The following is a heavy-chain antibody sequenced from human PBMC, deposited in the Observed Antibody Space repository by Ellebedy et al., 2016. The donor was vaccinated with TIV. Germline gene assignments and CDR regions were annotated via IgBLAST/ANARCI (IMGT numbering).Heavy chain of an antibody. CDR1: GFTFDTYC. D-gene: IGHD1-26*01. Sequence: GGSLRLXXGASGFTFDTYCFHWVRLPPGRGLQWVAASSFSGGNKYYADFVKGRFTVSRDDSKNMVYLHMKSLKSDDTALYFCARDPGLGDYFNLWGQGTLVTVS. V-gene: IGHV3-30-3*01. CDR2: SSFSGGNK. J-gene: IGHJ4*02. CDR3: ARDPGLGDYFNL.